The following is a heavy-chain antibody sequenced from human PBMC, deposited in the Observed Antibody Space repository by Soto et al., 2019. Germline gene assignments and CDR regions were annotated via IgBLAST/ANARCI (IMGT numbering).Heavy chain of an antibody. J-gene: IGHJ4*02. V-gene: IGHV3-23*01. D-gene: IGHD2-15*01. Sequence: GGSLRLSCAASGFTFRSYAMSWVRQAPGKGLEWVSAISGSGGSTYYADSVKGRFTISRDNSKNTMYLQMNRLRAEDTAVYYCAKELGGGSVYFDYWGQGTLVTVSS. CDR2: ISGSGGST. CDR1: GFTFRSYA. CDR3: AKELGGGSVYFDY.